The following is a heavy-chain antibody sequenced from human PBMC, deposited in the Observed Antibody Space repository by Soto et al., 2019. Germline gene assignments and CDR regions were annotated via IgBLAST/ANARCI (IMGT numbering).Heavy chain of an antibody. CDR1: GFTFSSYA. D-gene: IGHD3-10*01. CDR3: AKDPQEVRGVITTDFDY. V-gene: IGHV3-23*01. Sequence: GGSLRLSCAASGFTFSSYAMSWVRQAPGKGLEWVSAISGSGGSTYYADSVKGRFTISRDNSKNTLYLQMNSLRAEDTAVYYCAKDPQEVRGVITTDFDYWGQGTLVTVSS. CDR2: ISGSGGST. J-gene: IGHJ4*02.